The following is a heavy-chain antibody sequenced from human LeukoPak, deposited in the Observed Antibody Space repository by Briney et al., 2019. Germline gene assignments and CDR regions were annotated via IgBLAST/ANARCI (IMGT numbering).Heavy chain of an antibody. D-gene: IGHD2-8*02. CDR1: GFTFRDYY. CDR2: ISSSGSTI. CDR3: ASLVGGNDPYYYGMDV. J-gene: IGHJ6*02. V-gene: IGHV3-11*01. Sequence: GGSLRLSCAASGFTFRDYYMSWIRQAPGKGLEWVSYISSSGSTIYYADSVKGRFTISRDNAKNSLYLQMNSLRAEDTAVYYCASLVGGNDPYYYGMDVWGQGTTVTVSS.